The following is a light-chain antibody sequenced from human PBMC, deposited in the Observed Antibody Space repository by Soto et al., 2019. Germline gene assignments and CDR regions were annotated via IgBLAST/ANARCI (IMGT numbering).Light chain of an antibody. CDR2: DVT. J-gene: IGLJ1*01. CDR3: XSYXXGSTYV. V-gene: IGLV2-14*03. Sequence: QSALTQPASVSGSPGQSITVSCTGTSSDVGGYNYVSWYQQHPGKAPRLMIYDVTNRPSGVSDRFSGSKSGNTASLTISGLQAEDXADYYCXSYXXGSTYVFGTGTKVTVL. CDR1: SSDVGGYNY.